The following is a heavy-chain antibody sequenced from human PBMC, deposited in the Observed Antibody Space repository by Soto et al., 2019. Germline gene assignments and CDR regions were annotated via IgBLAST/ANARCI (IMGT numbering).Heavy chain of an antibody. J-gene: IGHJ3*02. CDR1: GFTFSSYA. D-gene: IGHD6-19*01. CDR3: AKDLSTLGLVSRGDGDAFDI. Sequence: GSLRLSCAASGFTFSSYAMSWVRQAPGKGLEWVSAISGSGGSTYYADSVKGRFTISRDNSKNTLYLQMNSLRAEDTAVYYCAKDLSTLGLVSRGDGDAFDIWGQGTMVTVSS. V-gene: IGHV3-23*01. CDR2: ISGSGGST.